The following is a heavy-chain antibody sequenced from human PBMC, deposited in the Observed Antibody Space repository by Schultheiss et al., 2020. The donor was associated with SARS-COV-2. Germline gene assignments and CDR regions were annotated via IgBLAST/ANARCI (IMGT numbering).Heavy chain of an antibody. CDR1: GGTFSSYA. D-gene: IGHD6-13*01. CDR3: ARVPPIGYSSSWPPEDHFDY. Sequence: ASVKVSCKASGGTFSSYAISWVRQAPGQGLEWMGIINPSGGGTSYAQNFQGRVTMSSDTSASTAYMELSSLRSEDTAVYYCARVPPIGYSSSWPPEDHFDYWGQGSLVTVSS. V-gene: IGHV1-46*01. J-gene: IGHJ4*02. CDR2: INPSGGGT.